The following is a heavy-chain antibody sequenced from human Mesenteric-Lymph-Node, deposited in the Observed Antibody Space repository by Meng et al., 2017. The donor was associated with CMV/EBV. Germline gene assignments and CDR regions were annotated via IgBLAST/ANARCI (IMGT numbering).Heavy chain of an antibody. CDR3: TTDGGFY. J-gene: IGHJ4*02. CDR1: GFTFSSYA. D-gene: IGHD3-16*01. V-gene: IGHV3-15*01. Sequence: GESLKISCAASGFTFSSYAMTWVRQAPEKGLEWVGRIKNKVGGGTPDYAAPVKGRFTISKDDSKNTLYLQMNTLTTEDTALYYCTTDGGFYWGQGALVTVSS. CDR2: IKNKVGGGTP.